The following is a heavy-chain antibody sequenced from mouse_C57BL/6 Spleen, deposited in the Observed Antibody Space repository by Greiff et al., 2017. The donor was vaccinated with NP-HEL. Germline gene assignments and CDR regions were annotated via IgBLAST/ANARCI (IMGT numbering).Heavy chain of an antibody. CDR2: SEPSESDT. Sequence: QEGAELVKPGASVKVSCKAAGEKGKREGRKGGKKRKGEGREGRGRSEPSESDTNYNQKFKGKATLTVDKSSSTAYMQLSSLTSEDSAVYYCAIGEDGYYAFAYWGQGTLVTVSA. V-gene: IGHV1-74*01. CDR1: GEKGKREG. J-gene: IGHJ3*01. CDR3: AIGEDGYYAFAY. D-gene: IGHD2-3*01.